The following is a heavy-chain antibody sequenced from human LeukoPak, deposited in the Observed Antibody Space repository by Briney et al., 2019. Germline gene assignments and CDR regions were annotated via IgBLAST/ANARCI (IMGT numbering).Heavy chain of an antibody. D-gene: IGHD6-13*01. CDR3: ARGRRAYSSSWYNWFDP. J-gene: IGHJ5*02. Sequence: ASVKVSCKASGYTFTGYYMHWVRQAPGQGLEWMGWINPNSGGTNYAQKFQGRVTMTRDTSISTAYMELSRLRSDDTAVYYCARGRRAYSSSWYNWFDPWGQGTLVTVSS. CDR2: INPNSGGT. V-gene: IGHV1-2*02. CDR1: GYTFTGYY.